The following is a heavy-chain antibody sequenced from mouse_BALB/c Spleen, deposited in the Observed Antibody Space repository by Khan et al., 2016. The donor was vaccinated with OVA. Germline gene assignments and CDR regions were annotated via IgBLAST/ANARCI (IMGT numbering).Heavy chain of an antibody. V-gene: IGHV2-6-1*01. J-gene: IGHJ4*01. Sequence: QVQLKESGPGLVAPSQSLSITCTISGFSLTNYGIHWVRQPPGKGLEWLVVIWSDGSTTYNSALKSRLSISKDNSKSQVFLKMNSLHTDDTAMYYFARQPYYHYYVMDYWGQGTSVTVSS. CDR2: IWSDGST. CDR1: GFSLTNYG. D-gene: IGHD2-10*01. CDR3: ARQPYYHYYVMDY.